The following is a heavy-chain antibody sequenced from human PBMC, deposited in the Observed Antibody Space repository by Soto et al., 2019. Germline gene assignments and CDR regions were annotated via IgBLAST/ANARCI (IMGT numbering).Heavy chain of an antibody. J-gene: IGHJ6*04. CDR3: ARDRRRYNWNHPSYGMDV. CDR1: GYTFTSYG. V-gene: IGHV1-18*01. Sequence: SSVQVSCKASGYTFTSYGISWVRQAPGQGLEWMGWISAYNGNTNYAQKLQGRVTMTTDTSTSTAYMELRSLRSDDTAVYYCARDRRRYNWNHPSYGMDVWGKGTKVTVYS. CDR2: ISAYNGNT. D-gene: IGHD1-20*01.